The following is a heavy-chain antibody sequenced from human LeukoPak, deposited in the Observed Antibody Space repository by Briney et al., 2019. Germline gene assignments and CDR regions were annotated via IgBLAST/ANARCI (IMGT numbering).Heavy chain of an antibody. CDR2: ISGDGGST. CDR1: GFTFDDYG. CDR3: AKSNSHGSSWYYFDY. D-gene: IGHD6-13*01. V-gene: IGHV3-43*02. J-gene: IGHJ4*02. Sequence: GGSLRLSCAASGFTFDDYGMHSVRQAPGKGLDWVSLISGDGGSTYYADSVKGRFTISRDNSKNSLFLQMNSLRTEDTALYYCAKSNSHGSSWYYFDYWGQGTLVTVSS.